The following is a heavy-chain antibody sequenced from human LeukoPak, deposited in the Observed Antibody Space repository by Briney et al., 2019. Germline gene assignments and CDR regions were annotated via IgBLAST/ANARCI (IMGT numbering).Heavy chain of an antibody. Sequence: SETLSLTCTVSGGSISSYYWSWIRQPPGKGLEWIGYISNSGSTNYNPSLKSRVTMSVDTSKNQFSLRLSSVTAADTAVYYCARGYSKYEDYWGQGALVTVSS. CDR3: ARGYSKYEDY. J-gene: IGHJ4*02. V-gene: IGHV4-59*01. D-gene: IGHD4-11*01. CDR1: GGSISSYY. CDR2: ISNSGST.